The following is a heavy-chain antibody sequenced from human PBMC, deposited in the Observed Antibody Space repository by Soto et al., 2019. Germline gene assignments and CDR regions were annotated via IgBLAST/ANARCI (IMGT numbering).Heavy chain of an antibody. CDR2: IYYSETT. Sequence: PSEILSLTCTVSGGSISSYYWSWIRQPPGKGLEWIGYIYYSETTYYNPSLKSRVTISEDTSKNQFSLKLSSVTAADTAVYYCARQPDYWGQGTLVTVSS. CDR3: ARQPDY. J-gene: IGHJ4*02. CDR1: GGSISSYY. V-gene: IGHV4-59*08.